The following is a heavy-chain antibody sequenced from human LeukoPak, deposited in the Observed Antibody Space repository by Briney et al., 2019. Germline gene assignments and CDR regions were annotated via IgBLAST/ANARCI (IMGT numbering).Heavy chain of an antibody. J-gene: IGHJ6*03. Sequence: PGGSLRLSCAASGFTFSSYAMSWVRQAPGKGLEWVSAISGSGGSTYYADSVKGRFTISRDNSKNTLYLQMNSLRAEDTAVYYCAKLARPNYYYYYYMDVWGKGTTVTVSS. CDR2: ISGSGGST. CDR3: AKLARPNYYYYYYMDV. D-gene: IGHD6-6*01. CDR1: GFTFSSYA. V-gene: IGHV3-23*01.